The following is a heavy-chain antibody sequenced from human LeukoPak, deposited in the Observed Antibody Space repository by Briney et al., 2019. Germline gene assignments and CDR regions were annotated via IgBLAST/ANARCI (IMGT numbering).Heavy chain of an antibody. CDR1: GFTLSSHA. V-gene: IGHV3-23*01. CDR3: AVGVAVALDY. CDR2: ISGSGSST. D-gene: IGHD6-19*01. Sequence: GGTLTLSCPASGFTLSSHAMIWVRQAPGTPREWVSAISGSGSSTYYADSVKGRFTISRDNSKNTLYLQMNSLRAEDTAVYYCAVGVAVALDYWGHGTLVTVSS. J-gene: IGHJ4*01.